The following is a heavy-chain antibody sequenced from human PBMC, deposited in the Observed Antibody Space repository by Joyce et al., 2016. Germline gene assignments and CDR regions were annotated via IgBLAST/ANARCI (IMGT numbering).Heavy chain of an antibody. CDR1: GGSVRSGRYY. CDR2: IFYTGTT. D-gene: IGHD2-21*02. J-gene: IGHJ6*02. Sequence: QVRLQESGPRLVKPSETLSLTCTVSGGSVRSGRYYWSWIRQPPGKGLEWIGYIFYTGTTGYNPSLMSRLSISVDTSKNQFSLNLMSVTAADTAVYYCARVVVTAGSSYYYYGMDVWGQGTTVAVSS. V-gene: IGHV4-61*01. CDR3: ARVVVTAGSSYYYYGMDV.